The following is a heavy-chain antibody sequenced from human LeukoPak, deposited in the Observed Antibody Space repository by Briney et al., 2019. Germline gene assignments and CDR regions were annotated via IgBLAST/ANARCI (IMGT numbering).Heavy chain of an antibody. D-gene: IGHD1-26*01. CDR1: GFAVSSNY. CDR3: ARDELIVGALGY. V-gene: IGHV3-53*01. CDR2: IYSGGST. Sequence: GGSLRLSCAASGFAVSSNYMSWVRQAPGKGLEWVSVIYSGGSTYYADSVKGRFTISRDNSKNTLYLQMNSLRAEDTAVYYCARDELIVGALGYWGQGTLVTVSS. J-gene: IGHJ4*02.